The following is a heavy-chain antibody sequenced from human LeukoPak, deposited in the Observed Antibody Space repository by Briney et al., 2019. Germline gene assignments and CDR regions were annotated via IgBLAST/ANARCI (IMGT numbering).Heavy chain of an antibody. V-gene: IGHV4-39*07. Sequence: SETLSLTCTVSGGSISSSSYYWGWIRQPPGKGLEWIGSIYYSGSTYYNPSLKSRVTISVDTSKNQFSLKLNSVTAADTAVYFCARADYGGSFYMDVWGKGTTVTVSS. CDR3: ARADYGGSFYMDV. J-gene: IGHJ6*03. CDR2: IYYSGST. D-gene: IGHD4-23*01. CDR1: GGSISSSSYY.